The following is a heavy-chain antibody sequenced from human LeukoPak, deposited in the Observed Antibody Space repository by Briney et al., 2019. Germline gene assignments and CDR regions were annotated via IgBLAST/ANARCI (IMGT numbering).Heavy chain of an antibody. V-gene: IGHV1-69*01. CDR3: ARGLVRYFDWLLPPYYYGMDV. J-gene: IGHJ6*02. CDR1: GGTFSSYA. CDR2: IIPIFGTA. D-gene: IGHD3-9*01. Sequence: SVKVSCKASGGTFSSYAISWVRQAPGQGLEWMGGIIPIFGTANYAQKFQGRVTITADESTSTAYMELSSLRSEDTAMYYCARGLVRYFDWLLPPYYYGMDVWGQGTTVTVSS.